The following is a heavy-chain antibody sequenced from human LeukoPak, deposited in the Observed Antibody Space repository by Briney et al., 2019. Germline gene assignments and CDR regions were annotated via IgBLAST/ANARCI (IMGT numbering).Heavy chain of an antibody. D-gene: IGHD2-15*01. Sequence: SETLSLTCTVSGGSISSSSYYWGWIRQPPGKGLEWIGSIYYSGSTYYNPSLKSRVTISVDTSKNQFSLKLSSVTAADTTVYYCVRPGQSSWWVYFNYWGQGAVVIVSS. CDR3: VRPGQSSWWVYFNY. V-gene: IGHV4-39*01. CDR2: IYYSGST. J-gene: IGHJ4*02. CDR1: GGSISSSSYY.